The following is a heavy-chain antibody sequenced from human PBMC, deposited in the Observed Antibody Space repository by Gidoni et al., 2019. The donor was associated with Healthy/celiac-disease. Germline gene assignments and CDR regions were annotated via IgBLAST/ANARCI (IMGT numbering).Heavy chain of an antibody. CDR3: ASRSWKNYFDY. J-gene: IGHJ4*02. CDR1: GFTFSSYW. V-gene: IGHV3-7*01. Sequence: EVQLVESGGGLVQPGGSLRLSCAASGFTFSSYWMSWVRQAPGKGLEWVANIKQEGSEKYYVDSVKGRFTISRDNAKNSLYLQMNSLRAEDTAVYYCASRSWKNYFDYWGQGTLVTVSS. CDR2: IKQEGSEK. D-gene: IGHD6-13*01.